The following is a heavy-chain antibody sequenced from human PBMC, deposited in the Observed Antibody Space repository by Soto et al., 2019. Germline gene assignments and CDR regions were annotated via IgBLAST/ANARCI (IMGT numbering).Heavy chain of an antibody. Sequence: PGGSLRLACAASGFTFSSYPMSWVRQAPGKGLEWVSSISSSSSYIYYADSVKGRFTISRDNAKNSLYLQMNSLRAEDTAVYYCARDPRAGYSNVNWFDPWGQGTLVTVSS. CDR3: ARDPRAGYSNVNWFDP. D-gene: IGHD6-13*01. J-gene: IGHJ5*02. CDR1: GFTFSSYP. CDR2: ISSSSSYI. V-gene: IGHV3-21*01.